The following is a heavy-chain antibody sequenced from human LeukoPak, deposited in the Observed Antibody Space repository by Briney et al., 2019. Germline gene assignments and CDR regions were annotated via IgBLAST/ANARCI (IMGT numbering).Heavy chain of an antibody. V-gene: IGHV4-4*02. D-gene: IGHD6-19*01. CDR2: IYHSGST. J-gene: IGHJ4*02. CDR1: GGSISSSNW. CDR3: ASVTPPYSSGWYYFDY. Sequence: SETLSLTCAVSGGSISSSNWWSWVRQPPGQGLAWIGEIYHSGSTNYNPSLKSRVTISVDKSKNQFSLKLSSVTAADTAVYYCASVTPPYSSGWYYFDYWGQGTLVTVSS.